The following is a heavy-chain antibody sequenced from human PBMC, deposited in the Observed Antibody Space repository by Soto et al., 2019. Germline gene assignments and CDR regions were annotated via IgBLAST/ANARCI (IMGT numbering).Heavy chain of an antibody. V-gene: IGHV5-51*01. CDR3: ARRKYYYDSSGYSYFDY. CDR1: GYSFTSYC. J-gene: IGHJ4*02. CDR2: IYPGDSDT. Sequence: GESLKISCKGSGYSFTSYCICWVRQMPGRGLEWMGIIYPGDSDTRYSPSFQGQVTISADKSISTAYLQWSSLKASDTAMYYCARRKYYYDSSGYSYFDYWGQGTLVTVSS. D-gene: IGHD3-22*01.